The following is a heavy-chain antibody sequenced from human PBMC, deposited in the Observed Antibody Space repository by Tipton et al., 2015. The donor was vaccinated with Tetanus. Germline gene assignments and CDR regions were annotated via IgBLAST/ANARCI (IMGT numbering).Heavy chain of an antibody. CDR3: ARGMAEASNCGGDCYSDY. CDR1: GFTFSDYS. D-gene: IGHD2-21*02. J-gene: IGHJ4*02. Sequence: SLRLSCAASGFTFSDYSMNWVRQAPGKGLEWVSSISSSSRYIYYADSVKGRFTISRDNAKNSLYLQMISLRAGDTAVYSCARGMAEASNCGGDCYSDYWGQGTLVTVSS. CDR2: ISSSSRYI. V-gene: IGHV3-21*01.